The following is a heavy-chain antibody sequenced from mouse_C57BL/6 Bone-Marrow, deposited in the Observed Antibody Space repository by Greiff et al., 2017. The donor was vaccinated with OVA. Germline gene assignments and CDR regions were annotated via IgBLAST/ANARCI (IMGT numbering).Heavy chain of an antibody. CDR1: GFNIKNTY. D-gene: IGHD1-1*01. V-gene: IGHV14-3*01. Sequence: EVQLQQSVAELVRPGASVKLSCTASGFNIKNTYMHWVKQRPEQGLEWIGRIDPANGNTKYAPKFQGKATITADTSSNTAYLQLSSLTSEDTAIYYCARTPHLLLQSYWYFDVWGTGTTVTVSS. J-gene: IGHJ1*03. CDR2: IDPANGNT. CDR3: ARTPHLLLQSYWYFDV.